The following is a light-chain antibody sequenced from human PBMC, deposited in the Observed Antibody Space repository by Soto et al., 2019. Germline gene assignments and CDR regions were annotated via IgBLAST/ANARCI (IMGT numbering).Light chain of an antibody. CDR1: SSDVGGYNY. V-gene: IGLV2-14*01. CDR3: SSYTSSSTYV. J-gene: IGLJ1*01. Sequence: QSALTQPASVSGSPGQLITISCTGTSSDVGGYNYVSWYQQHPGKAPKLMIYEVSNRPSGVSNRFSGSKSGSTASLTISGLQAEDEADYYCSSYTSSSTYVFGTGTKVTVL. CDR2: EVS.